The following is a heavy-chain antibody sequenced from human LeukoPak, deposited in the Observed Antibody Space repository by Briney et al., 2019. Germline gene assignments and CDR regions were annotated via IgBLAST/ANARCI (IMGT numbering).Heavy chain of an antibody. CDR1: GFTFDDYA. D-gene: IGHD1-26*01. V-gene: IGHV3-9*01. CDR2: ISWNSGSI. Sequence: GGSLRLSCAASGFTFDDYAMHLVRQAPGKGLEWVSGISWNSGSIGYADSVKGRFTISRDNAKNSLYLQMNSLRAEDTALYYCAKDGGIVADYWGQGTLVTVSS. CDR3: AKDGGIVADY. J-gene: IGHJ4*02.